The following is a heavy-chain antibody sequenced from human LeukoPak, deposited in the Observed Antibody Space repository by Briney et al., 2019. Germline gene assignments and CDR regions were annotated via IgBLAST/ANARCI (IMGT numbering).Heavy chain of an antibody. CDR1: GGSISSGGYS. Sequence: SSETLSLTCAVSGGSISSGGYSWSWIRQPPGKGLERIGYIYHSGSTYYNPSLKSRVTISVDRSKNQFSLKLSSVTAADMAVYYCARAPDYGDPPQDLWGRGTLVTVSS. D-gene: IGHD4-17*01. V-gene: IGHV4-30-2*01. CDR3: ARAPDYGDPPQDL. CDR2: IYHSGST. J-gene: IGHJ2*01.